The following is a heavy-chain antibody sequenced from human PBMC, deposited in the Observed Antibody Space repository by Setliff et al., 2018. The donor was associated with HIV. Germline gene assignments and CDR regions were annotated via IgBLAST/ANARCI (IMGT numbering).Heavy chain of an antibody. CDR1: RGSLSSGGYY. CDR2: SYHSGSP. Sequence: PSETLSLTCSVFRGSLSSGGYYWSWIRQHPGKGLEWIGYSYHSGSPSYNPSLKSRTTISADTSKNEFSLKLSSVTAADTAVYYCARDEGVVAATETYYYNGLDVWGQGTTVTVSS. V-gene: IGHV4-31*03. J-gene: IGHJ6*02. CDR3: ARDEGVVAATETYYYNGLDV. D-gene: IGHD2-15*01.